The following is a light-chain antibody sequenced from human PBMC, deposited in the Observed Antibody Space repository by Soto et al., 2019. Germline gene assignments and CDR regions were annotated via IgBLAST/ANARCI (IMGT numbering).Light chain of an antibody. Sequence: IQLTQSGSSVSSSVGDRVTITCRASQGISSYLAWYQQKPGKAPKLLIYAASTLQSGVPSRFSGSGSGTDFTLTISSLQPEDFATYYCQQLNSYPLFGGGTKADNK. CDR2: AAS. CDR1: QGISSY. J-gene: IGKJ4*01. CDR3: QQLNSYPL. V-gene: IGKV1-9*01.